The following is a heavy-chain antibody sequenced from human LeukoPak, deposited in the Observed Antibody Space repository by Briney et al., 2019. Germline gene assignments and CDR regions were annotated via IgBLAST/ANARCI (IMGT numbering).Heavy chain of an antibody. CDR1: GFTFSSYG. D-gene: IGHD5-18*01. J-gene: IGHJ4*02. CDR2: ISYDGSNK. V-gene: IGHV3-30*18. CDR3: AKDDVTAGLGRY. Sequence: PGRSLRLSCAASGFTFSSYGMHWVRQAPGKGLEWVAVISYDGSNKYCADSVKGRFTISRDNSKNTLCLQMNSLRAEDTAVYYCAKDDVTAGLGRYWGQGTLVTVSS.